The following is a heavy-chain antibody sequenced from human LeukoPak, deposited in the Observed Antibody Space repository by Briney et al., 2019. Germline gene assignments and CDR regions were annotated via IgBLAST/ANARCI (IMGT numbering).Heavy chain of an antibody. CDR3: AKGDVQASCCNDAFDI. CDR2: ISGSGGST. D-gene: IGHD2-2*01. CDR1: GFTFSSYA. J-gene: IGHJ3*02. Sequence: PGGSLRLSCAASGFTFSSYAMSWVRQAPGKGLEWVSAISGSGGSTYYADSVKGRFTISRDNSKNTLYLQMNSLRAEDTAVYYCAKGDVQASCCNDAFDIWGQGTMVTVSS. V-gene: IGHV3-23*01.